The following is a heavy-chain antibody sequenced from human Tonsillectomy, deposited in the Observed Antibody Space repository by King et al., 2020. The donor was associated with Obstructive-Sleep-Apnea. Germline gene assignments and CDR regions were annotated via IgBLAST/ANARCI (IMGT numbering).Heavy chain of an antibody. V-gene: IGHV3-30-3*01. CDR2: ISYDGSNK. D-gene: IGHD1-26*01. CDR3: ARDHPPVGATRTLDY. Sequence: VQLVESGGGVVQPGRYLRVPCAASGFTFSSYAMHWVRQAPGKGLEWVAVISYDGSNKYYADSVKGRFTISRDNSKNTIYLQMISLRAEDTAVYYCARDHPPVGATRTLDYWGQGTLVTVSS. CDR1: GFTFSSYA. J-gene: IGHJ4*02.